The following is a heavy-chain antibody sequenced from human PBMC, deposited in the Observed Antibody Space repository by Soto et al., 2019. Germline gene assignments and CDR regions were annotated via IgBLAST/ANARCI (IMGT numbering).Heavy chain of an antibody. D-gene: IGHD4-17*01. CDR2: INHSGST. V-gene: IGHV4-34*01. CDR1: GGSFSGYY. J-gene: IGHJ3*02. Sequence: SETLSLTCAVYGGSFSGYYWSWIRQPPGQGLEWIGEINHSGSTNYNPSLKSRVTISVDTSKNQFSLKLSSVTAADTAVYYCATTADYSDYPVGAFDIWGQGTMVTVSS. CDR3: ATTADYSDYPVGAFDI.